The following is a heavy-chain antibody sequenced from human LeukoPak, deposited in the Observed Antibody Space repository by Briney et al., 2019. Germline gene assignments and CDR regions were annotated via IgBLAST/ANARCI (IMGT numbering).Heavy chain of an antibody. J-gene: IGHJ3*01. CDR1: GYTFTSYG. Sequence: GASVKVSCKASGYTFTSYGISWVRQAPGQGLEWMGWISAYTGQTHFAPKYQGRLTVTTDKSTTTGYMELRSLKFDDTAVYYCARDGWEVPRGDPLDLWGQGTMVTVSS. CDR2: ISAYTGQT. V-gene: IGHV1-18*01. D-gene: IGHD1-26*01. CDR3: ARDGWEVPRGDPLDL.